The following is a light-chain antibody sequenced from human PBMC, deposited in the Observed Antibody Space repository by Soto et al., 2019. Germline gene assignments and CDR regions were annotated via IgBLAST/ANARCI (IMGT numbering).Light chain of an antibody. CDR1: QSISSY. Sequence: DIQMTQSPSTLSASVGDRVTITCRASQSISSYLNWYQQKPGKAPKLLIYAASSLQSGVPSRFSGSGSGTDLTLTISRLEPEDFAVYHCQLYGRSLWTFGQGTKVDIK. CDR2: AAS. CDR3: QLYGRSLWT. J-gene: IGKJ1*01. V-gene: IGKV1-39*02.